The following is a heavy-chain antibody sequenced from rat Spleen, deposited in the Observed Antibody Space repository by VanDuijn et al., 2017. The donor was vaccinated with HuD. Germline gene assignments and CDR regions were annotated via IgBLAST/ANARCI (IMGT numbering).Heavy chain of an antibody. V-gene: IGHV3-1*01. CDR1: GYSITSNY. J-gene: IGHJ2*01. CDR3: ARDNNYKAY. CDR2: ISYSGTT. D-gene: IGHD1-10*01. Sequence: EVQLQESGPGLVKPSQSLSLTCSVTGYSITSNYWGWIRKFPGNKMEWMGDISYSGTTSYHPSLKSRISITRDTAKNQFFLQVNSVTTEDTATYYCARDNNYKAYWGQGVMVTVSS.